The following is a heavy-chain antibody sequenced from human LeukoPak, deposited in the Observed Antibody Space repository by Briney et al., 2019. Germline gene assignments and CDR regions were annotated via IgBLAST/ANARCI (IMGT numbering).Heavy chain of an antibody. CDR2: IIPILGIA. J-gene: IGHJ4*02. Sequence: ASVKVSCKASGGTISSYAISWVRQAPGQGLECMGRIIPILGIANYAQKFQGRVTITADKSTSTAYMELSSLRSEDTAVYYCARGHCSGGSCYPGDYWGQGTLVTVSS. CDR3: ARGHCSGGSCYPGDY. CDR1: GGTISSYA. V-gene: IGHV1-69*04. D-gene: IGHD2-15*01.